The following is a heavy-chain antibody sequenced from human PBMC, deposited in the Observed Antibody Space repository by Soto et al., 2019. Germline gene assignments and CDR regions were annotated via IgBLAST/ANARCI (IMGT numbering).Heavy chain of an antibody. D-gene: IGHD1-26*01. CDR1: GFTFSTYA. V-gene: IGHV3-23*01. Sequence: EVQLLESGGGFVQPGGSLRLSCTASGFTFSTYAMNWLRQAPGKGLEWVSDISGRGDSTNYAESLKGRFTISRDNSQNTLYLQMSRLRAEDTAVYYCAKSAGENIRAGAGTHWGLGTLVTVSS. J-gene: IGHJ4*02. CDR3: AKSAGENIRAGAGTH. CDR2: ISGRGDST.